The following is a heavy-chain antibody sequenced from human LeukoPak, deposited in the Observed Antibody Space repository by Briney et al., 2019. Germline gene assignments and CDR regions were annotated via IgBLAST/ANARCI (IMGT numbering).Heavy chain of an antibody. V-gene: IGHV4-59*01. CDR2: IYYSGST. Sequence: SESLSLTCTVSGGSITSYYGSWIRQPPGKGLEWIGYIYYSGSTNYNPSLKSRVIISVETTKNHTSLKLSSVTAADTAVYYCARGGVNYKISGPWGQGALVTVSS. CDR1: GGSITSYY. J-gene: IGHJ5*02. D-gene: IGHD3-10*01. CDR3: ARGGVNYKISGP.